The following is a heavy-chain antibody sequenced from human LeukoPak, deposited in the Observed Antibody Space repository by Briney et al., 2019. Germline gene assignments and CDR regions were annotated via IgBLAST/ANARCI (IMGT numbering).Heavy chain of an antibody. J-gene: IGHJ4*02. CDR1: GYTFTSYG. CDR2: ISAYNGNT. D-gene: IGHD2-2*01. V-gene: IGHV1-18*01. Sequence: ASVKVSCKASGYTFTSYGISWVRQAPGQGLEWIGWISAYNGNTNYAQKLQGRVTMTTDTSTSTAYMELRSLRSDDTAVYYCARGGIVVVPAAPPDYWGQGTLVTVSS. CDR3: ARGGIVVVPAAPPDY.